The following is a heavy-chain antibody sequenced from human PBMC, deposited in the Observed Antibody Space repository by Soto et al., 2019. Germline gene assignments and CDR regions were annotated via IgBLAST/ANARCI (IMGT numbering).Heavy chain of an antibody. CDR2: ISDGADGA. J-gene: IGHJ4*02. V-gene: IGHV3-23*01. CDR3: AKGGIGRAQGLDF. Sequence: EVQLLESGGGLVQPGGSLRLSCVASGFTFSSYAMTWVRQAPGKGLEWISSISDGADGAYYADSVRGRFTISRDNSKNTLSLQMNSLRADDTAIYYCAKGGIGRAQGLDFWGQGTLVTVSS. D-gene: IGHD2-21*01. CDR1: GFTFSSYA.